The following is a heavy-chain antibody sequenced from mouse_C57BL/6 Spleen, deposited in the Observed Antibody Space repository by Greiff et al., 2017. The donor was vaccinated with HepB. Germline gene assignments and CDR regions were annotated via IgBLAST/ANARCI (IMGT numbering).Heavy chain of an antibody. CDR2: IYPGSGST. CDR3: AREDDSAVIDYYAMDY. J-gene: IGHJ4*01. V-gene: IGHV1-55*01. Sequence: QVQLQQPGAELVKPGASVKMSCKASGYTFTSYWITWVKQRPGQGLEWIGDIYPGSGSTNYNEKFKSKATLTVDTSSSTAYMQLSSLTSEDSAVYYCAREDDSAVIDYYAMDYWGQGTSVTVSS. D-gene: IGHD2-5*01. CDR1: GYTFTSYW.